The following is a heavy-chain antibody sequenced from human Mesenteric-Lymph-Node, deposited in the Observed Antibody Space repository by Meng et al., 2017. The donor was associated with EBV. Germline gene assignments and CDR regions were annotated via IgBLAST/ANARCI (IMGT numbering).Heavy chain of an antibody. Sequence: QLQESGPGLGQASGTLSCTCGVSGGSISNDPWWSWVRQPPGKGLEWIGEMYHSGSTNYNPSLKSRVTISVDKSKIQFFLNLNSVTAADTAVYYCARGREYSWGYWGQGTLVTVSS. CDR2: MYHSGST. D-gene: IGHD4-11*01. J-gene: IGHJ4*02. CDR1: GGSISNDPW. V-gene: IGHV4-4*02. CDR3: ARGREYSWGY.